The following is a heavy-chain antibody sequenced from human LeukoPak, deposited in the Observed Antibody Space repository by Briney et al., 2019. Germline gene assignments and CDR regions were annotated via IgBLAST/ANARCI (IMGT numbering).Heavy chain of an antibody. D-gene: IGHD2-2*01. CDR2: IIPIFGTA. CDR3: VVGYCSSTSCYNWFDP. Sequence: SVKVSCKASGGTFSSYAISWVRQAPGQGLEWMGGIIPIFGTANYAQKFQGRVTITADESTSTAYMELSSLRSEDTAVYYCVVGYCSSTSCYNWFDPWGQGTLVTVSS. V-gene: IGHV1-69*13. J-gene: IGHJ5*02. CDR1: GGTFSSYA.